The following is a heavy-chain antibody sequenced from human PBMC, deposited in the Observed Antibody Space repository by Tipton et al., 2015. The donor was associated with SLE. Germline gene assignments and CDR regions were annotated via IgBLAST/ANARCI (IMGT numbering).Heavy chain of an antibody. V-gene: IGHV4-61*09. CDR3: ARDRYSSGWYDDAFDI. Sequence: LRLSCTVSGGSISSGSYYWSWIRQPAGKGLEWIGYIYTSGSTNYNPSLKSRVTISVDTSKNQFSLKLSSVTAADTAVYYCARDRYSSGWYDDAFDIWGQGTMVTVSS. J-gene: IGHJ3*02. CDR2: IYTSGST. D-gene: IGHD6-19*01. CDR1: GGSISSGSYY.